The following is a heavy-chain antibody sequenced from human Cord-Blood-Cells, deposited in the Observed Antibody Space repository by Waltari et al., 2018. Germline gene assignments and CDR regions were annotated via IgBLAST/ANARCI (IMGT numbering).Heavy chain of an antibody. CDR3: ARGVVVVPAAMYNWFDP. V-gene: IGHV4-38-2*02. CDR1: GYSISRGYF. J-gene: IGHJ5*02. D-gene: IGHD2-2*01. Sequence: QVQLQESGPGLVKPSETLSLTCTVPGYSISRGYFWGWIRQPPGKGLEWIGSIYHSGSTYYNPSLKSRVTISVDTSKNQFSLKLSSVTAADTAVYYCARGVVVVPAAMYNWFDPWGQGTLVTVSS. CDR2: IYHSGST.